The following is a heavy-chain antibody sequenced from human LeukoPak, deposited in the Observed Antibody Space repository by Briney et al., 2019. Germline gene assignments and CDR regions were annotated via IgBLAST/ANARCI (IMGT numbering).Heavy chain of an antibody. CDR1: GYTITGYY. V-gene: IGHV1-2*02. D-gene: IGHD3-10*01. Sequence: ASVKVSCKASGYTITGYYMHWVRQAPGQGLEWMGWINPNSGGTNYAQKFQGRVTMTRDTSISTAYMELSRLRSDDTAVYYCAREPYYYGSGSYDYWGQGTLVTVSS. CDR2: INPNSGGT. CDR3: AREPYYYGSGSYDY. J-gene: IGHJ4*02.